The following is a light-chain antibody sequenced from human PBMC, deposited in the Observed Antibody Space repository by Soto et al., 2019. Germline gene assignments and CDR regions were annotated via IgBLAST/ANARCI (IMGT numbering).Light chain of an antibody. J-gene: IGLJ1*01. CDR3: SSYTTSSTHV. CDR2: DVN. CDR1: SSDIGAFTF. Sequence: QSALTQPASVSGSPGQSITISCTGTSSDIGAFTFVSWYQQHPGEVPKLMIFDVNRRPSGVSDRFSGSKSGNTASLTISGLQAEDAGDYYCSSYTTSSTHVFGSGTKLTVL. V-gene: IGLV2-14*03.